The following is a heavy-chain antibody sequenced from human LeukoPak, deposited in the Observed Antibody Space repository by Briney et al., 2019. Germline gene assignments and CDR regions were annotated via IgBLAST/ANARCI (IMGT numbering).Heavy chain of an antibody. CDR2: IWHDGSAE. J-gene: IGHJ4*02. V-gene: IGHV3-33*07. Sequence: GGPLRLSCGPSVFIFRNYAVYWAPKTPAKVLEWVPVIWHDGSAEFYADSVKGRFSISRDDSKNTVYLQMNSLRVEDTALYYCARDSRGGWSGYFDLWGQGIVVTVSS. CDR1: VFIFRNYA. CDR3: ARDSRGGWSGYFDL. D-gene: IGHD6-19*01.